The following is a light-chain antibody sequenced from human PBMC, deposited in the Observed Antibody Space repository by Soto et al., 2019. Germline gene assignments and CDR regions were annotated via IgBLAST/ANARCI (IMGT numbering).Light chain of an antibody. CDR2: GAS. CDR1: QSVSSN. V-gene: IGKV3-15*01. CDR3: QQYNIWTPWT. J-gene: IGKJ1*01. Sequence: EIVMTHYPATLSVSPGERATLSCRSSQSVSSNLAWYQKKPGQAPRLLIYGASTRATGIPARFSGSGSATEFTITISSLQSGDFAVYYCQQYNIWTPWTFGQGTKVDIK.